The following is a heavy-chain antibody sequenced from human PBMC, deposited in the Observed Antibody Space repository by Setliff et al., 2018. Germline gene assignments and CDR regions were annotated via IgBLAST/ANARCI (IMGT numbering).Heavy chain of an antibody. CDR3: ARDLGHGGDSDY. V-gene: IGHV4-38-2*02. D-gene: IGHD2-21*02. CDR2: IGHTGSI. CDR1: GYSISSGYI. J-gene: IGHJ4*02. Sequence: LSLTCTASGYSISSGYIWGWIRQPPGKGLEWVGNIGHTGSINYNPSLKSRLTISRDTSKNQVSLKLNSVTATDTAVYYCARDLGHGGDSDYWGQGILVTVSS.